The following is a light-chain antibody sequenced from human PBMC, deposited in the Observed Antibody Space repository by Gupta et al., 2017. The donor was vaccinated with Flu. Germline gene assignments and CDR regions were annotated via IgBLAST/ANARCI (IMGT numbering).Light chain of an antibody. CDR2: EDI. Sequence: SYGLTQPPAISVSPGQTVTITCTGDDSGDDLGDGYVYWYQQKPGQSPVLLIYEDIKRPSGIPERFSGSNSANTATLTISGTQVVDEADYYCQAWDRGTAVFGTGTKVTVL. J-gene: IGLJ1*01. V-gene: IGLV3-1*01. CDR1: DSGDDLGDGY. CDR3: QAWDRGTAV.